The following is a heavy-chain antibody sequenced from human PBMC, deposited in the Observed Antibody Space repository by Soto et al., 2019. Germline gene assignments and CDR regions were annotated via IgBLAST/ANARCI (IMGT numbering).Heavy chain of an antibody. CDR1: GFTFSSYG. CDR2: ISYDGSNK. V-gene: IGHV3-30*18. Sequence: SLRLSCAASGFTFSSYGMHWVRQAPGKGLEWVAVISYDGSNKYYADSVKGRFTISRDNSKNTLYLQMNSLRAEDTAVYYCAKDRYDSLTGYEVSNCFDPWGQGTLVTVSS. J-gene: IGHJ5*02. CDR3: AKDRYDSLTGYEVSNCFDP. D-gene: IGHD3-9*01.